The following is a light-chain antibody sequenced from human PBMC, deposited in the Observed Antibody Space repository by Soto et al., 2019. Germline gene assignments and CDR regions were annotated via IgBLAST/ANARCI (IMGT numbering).Light chain of an antibody. CDR1: SSDVGSYNL. CDR3: CSYAGSRRV. Sequence: QSVLTQPASVSGSPGQSITISCTGTSSDVGSYNLVSWYQQHLGKAPKLMIYEVSKRPSGVSNRFSGSKSGNTASLTISGLQAEDEADYYCCSYAGSRRVFGGGTKLTVL. CDR2: EVS. V-gene: IGLV2-23*02. J-gene: IGLJ3*02.